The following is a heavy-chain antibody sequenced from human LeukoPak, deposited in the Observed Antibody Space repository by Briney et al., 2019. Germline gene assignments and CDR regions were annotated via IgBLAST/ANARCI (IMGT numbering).Heavy chain of an antibody. CDR1: GFTFSSSW. CDR3: ARALYYDILTNYQTHTYYFDY. CDR2: ISSRSSNI. D-gene: IGHD3-9*01. Sequence: GGSLRLSCAASGFTFSSSWMNWVRQAPGKGLEWVSSISSRSSNIYYADSMKGRFTVSRDNAKNSLYLQMNSLRAEDTAVYYCARALYYDILTNYQTHTYYFDYWGQGTLLTVSS. J-gene: IGHJ4*02. V-gene: IGHV3-21*01.